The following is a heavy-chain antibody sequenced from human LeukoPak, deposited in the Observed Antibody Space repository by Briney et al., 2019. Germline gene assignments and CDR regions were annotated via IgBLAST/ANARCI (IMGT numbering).Heavy chain of an antibody. CDR3: ASIQYSGYVFDY. V-gene: IGHV4-39*07. CDR1: GGSISSSSYY. CDR2: IYYSGST. J-gene: IGHJ4*02. D-gene: IGHD5-12*01. Sequence: PSETLSLTCTVSGGSISSSSYYWGWIRQPPGKGLEWIGSIYYSGSTYYNPSLKSRVTISVDTSKNQFSLKLSSVTAADTAVYYCASIQYSGYVFDYWGQGTLVTVSS.